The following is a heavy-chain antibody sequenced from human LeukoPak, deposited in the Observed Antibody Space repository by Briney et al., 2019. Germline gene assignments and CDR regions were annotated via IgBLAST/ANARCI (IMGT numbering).Heavy chain of an antibody. CDR3: ARDLNTAMVTGYYYCGMDV. D-gene: IGHD5-18*01. V-gene: IGHV1-69*13. CDR1: GGTFSSYA. J-gene: IGHJ6*02. Sequence: GASVKVSCKASGGTFSSYAISWVRQAPGQGLEWMGGIIPIFGTANYAQKFQGRVTITADESTSTAYMELSSLRSEDTAVYYCARDLNTAMVTGYYYCGMDVWGQGTTVTVSS. CDR2: IIPIFGTA.